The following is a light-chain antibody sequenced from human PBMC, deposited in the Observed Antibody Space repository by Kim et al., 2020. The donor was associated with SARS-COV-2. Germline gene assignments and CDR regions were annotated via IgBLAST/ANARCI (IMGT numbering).Light chain of an antibody. CDR2: AES. J-gene: IGKJ1*01. CDR3: QKYNSAPWT. CDR1: QDIAKS. Sequence: ASVGDRVAITYRASQDIAKSLAWYQQKPGKVPQVLIYAESTWQSGVPSRDSGSRSGTEFTLTIGSLQTEDVATYYCQKYNSAPWTFGPGTKVDIK. V-gene: IGKV1-27*01.